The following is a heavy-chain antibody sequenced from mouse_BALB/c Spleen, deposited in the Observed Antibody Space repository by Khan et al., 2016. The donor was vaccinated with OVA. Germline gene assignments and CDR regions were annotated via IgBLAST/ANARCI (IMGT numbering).Heavy chain of an antibody. CDR3: VRTYFSDGSYGDYYAMDY. D-gene: IGHD1-1*02. Sequence: QVQLKQSGPGLVQPSQSLSITCTVSGFSLTNYGVNWVRQSPGKGLEWLGVIWSGGSTDSNAAFISRLSINKDNSKSQVFFRMNSLQANDTAIYYCVRTYFSDGSYGDYYAMDYWGQGTAVTVSS. J-gene: IGHJ4*01. V-gene: IGHV2-2*02. CDR1: GFSLTNYG. CDR2: IWSGGST.